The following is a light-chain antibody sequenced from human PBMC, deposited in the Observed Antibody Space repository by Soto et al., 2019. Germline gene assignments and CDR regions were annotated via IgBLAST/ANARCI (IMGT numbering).Light chain of an antibody. V-gene: IGLV2-14*01. CDR3: TSYTTSSTYV. CDR2: EVS. J-gene: IGLJ1*01. Sequence: QSALTQPASVSGSPGQSITISCTGTSSDVGNCIYVFWFQQHPGKAPKLIISEVSNRPSGVSSRFSGSKSGNTASLTISGLQAEDEAHYYCTSYTTSSTYVFGTGTKVTVL. CDR1: SSDVGNCIY.